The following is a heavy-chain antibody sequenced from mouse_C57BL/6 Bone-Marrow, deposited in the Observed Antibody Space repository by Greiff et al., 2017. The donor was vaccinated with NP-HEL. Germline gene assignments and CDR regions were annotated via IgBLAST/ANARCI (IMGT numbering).Heavy chain of an antibody. J-gene: IGHJ4*01. CDR3: TGGVVKDY. V-gene: IGHV14-4*01. CDR1: GFNIKDDY. CDR2: IDPENGDT. D-gene: IGHD1-1*01. Sequence: VQLQQSGAELVRPGASVKLSCTASGFNIKDDYMHWVKQRPEQGLEWIGWIDPENGDTEYASKFQGKATITVDTSSNTAYLQLSSLTSEDTAVYYCTGGVVKDYWGQGTSVTVSS.